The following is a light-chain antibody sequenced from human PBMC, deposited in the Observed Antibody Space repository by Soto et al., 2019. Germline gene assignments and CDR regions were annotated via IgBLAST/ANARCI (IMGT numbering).Light chain of an antibody. CDR2: KAS. CDR3: QHYNSSQA. J-gene: IGKJ1*01. V-gene: IGKV1-5*03. CDR1: QSISSW. Sequence: DIQMTQSPSTLSASVGDIVTITCRASQSISSWLAWYQQKPGKAPKILIYKASSLESGVPTRFSGSGSGTEFTHTIRSLKPDDVATSYCQHYNSSQAFGQGTKVEIK.